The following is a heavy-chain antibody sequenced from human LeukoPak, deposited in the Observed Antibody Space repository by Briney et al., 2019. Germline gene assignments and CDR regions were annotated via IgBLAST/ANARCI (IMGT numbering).Heavy chain of an antibody. CDR1: GFTFSSYA. Sequence: GGSPRLSCAASGFTFSSYAMHWVRQAPGKGLEWVAVISYDGSNKYYADSVKGRFTISRDNSKNTLYLQMNSLRAEDTAVYYCARGGGYYYDSSGYYFDYWGQGTLVTVSS. D-gene: IGHD3-22*01. J-gene: IGHJ4*02. CDR2: ISYDGSNK. CDR3: ARGGGYYYDSSGYYFDY. V-gene: IGHV3-30*01.